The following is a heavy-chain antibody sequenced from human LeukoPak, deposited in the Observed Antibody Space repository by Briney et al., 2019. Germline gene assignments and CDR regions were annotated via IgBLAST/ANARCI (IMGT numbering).Heavy chain of an antibody. CDR2: INHSGST. D-gene: IGHD6-13*01. CDR1: GGSFSGYY. V-gene: IGHV4-34*01. Sequence: SETLSLTCSVYGGSFSGYYWRWLRPPPGKGLEGSGEINHSGSTNYNPSLKSRVTIAVDTSKNQFSLKLSSVTAADTVVYYCARGEVAVAAAGINGFDPWGQGTLVTVSS. CDR3: ARGEVAVAAAGINGFDP. J-gene: IGHJ5*02.